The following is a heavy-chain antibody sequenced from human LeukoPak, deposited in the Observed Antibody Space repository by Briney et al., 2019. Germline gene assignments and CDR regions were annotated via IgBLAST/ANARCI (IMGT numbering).Heavy chain of an antibody. D-gene: IGHD6-13*01. V-gene: IGHV3-30*02. Sequence: GGSLRLSCAASGFTFSSYGMHWVRQAPGKGLEWVAFIRYDGSNKYYADSVKGRFTISRDNSKNTLYLQMNSLRAEDTAVYYCAKRGSYSSSWYVNYYYYYMDVWGKGTTVTISS. CDR1: GFTFSSYG. CDR2: IRYDGSNK. CDR3: AKRGSYSSSWYVNYYYYYMDV. J-gene: IGHJ6*03.